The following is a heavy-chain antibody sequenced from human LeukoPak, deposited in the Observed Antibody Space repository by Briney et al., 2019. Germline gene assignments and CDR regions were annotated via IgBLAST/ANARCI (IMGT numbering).Heavy chain of an antibody. CDR1: GYTFTGYG. J-gene: IGHJ4*02. D-gene: IGHD5-18*01. CDR3: ARVTFGGYSYERYYFDY. Sequence: ASVKVSCKASGYTFTGYGISWVRQAPGQGLEWMGWISAYNGNTNYAQKLQGRVTMTTDTSTSTAYMELRSLRSDDTAVYYCARVTFGGYSYERYYFDYWGQGTLVTVSS. V-gene: IGHV1-18*01. CDR2: ISAYNGNT.